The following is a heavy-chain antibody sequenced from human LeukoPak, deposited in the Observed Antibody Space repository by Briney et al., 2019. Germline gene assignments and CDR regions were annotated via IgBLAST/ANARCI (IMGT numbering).Heavy chain of an antibody. V-gene: IGHV3-23*01. D-gene: IGHD3-10*01. J-gene: IGHJ4*02. Sequence: GGSLRLSRAASGCRVNREDSNWVRQAPGKGREGVASIRGDDERRVYADSLKGRLASSKYNSHNTVYLQLNSLRVEDMAVYYCATVNWYYNSGTYAGDCWGQGTLVTVSS. CDR1: GCRVNRED. CDR2: IRGDDERR. CDR3: ATVNWYYNSGTYAGDC.